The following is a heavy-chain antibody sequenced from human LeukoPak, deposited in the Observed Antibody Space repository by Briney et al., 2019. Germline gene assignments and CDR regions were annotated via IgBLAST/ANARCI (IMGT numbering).Heavy chain of an antibody. V-gene: IGHV4-59*01. J-gene: IGHJ6*03. CDR2: IYYSGST. D-gene: IGHD5-12*01. CDR1: GGSFSSYY. CDR3: ARVVYSGYDFRGAMDV. Sequence: SETLSLTCAVYGGSFSSYYWSWIRQPPGKGLEWIGYIYYSGSTNYNPSLKSRVTISVDTSKNQFSLKLSSVTAADTAVYYCARVVYSGYDFRGAMDVWGKGTTVTVSS.